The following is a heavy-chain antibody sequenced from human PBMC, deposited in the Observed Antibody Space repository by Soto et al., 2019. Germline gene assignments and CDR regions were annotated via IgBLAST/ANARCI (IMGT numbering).Heavy chain of an antibody. Sequence: QVQLQQWGAGLLKPSETLSLTCAVYGGSFSGYYWSWIRQPPGKGLEWIGEINHSGSTNYNPSLNSRVTISVVTSRRQFSLELSSVTAAGTAVYYCARGGSSWYGPIRYFDLWGRGTLVTVSS. V-gene: IGHV4-34*01. CDR3: ARGGSSWYGPIRYFDL. CDR2: INHSGST. CDR1: GGSFSGYY. J-gene: IGHJ2*01. D-gene: IGHD6-13*01.